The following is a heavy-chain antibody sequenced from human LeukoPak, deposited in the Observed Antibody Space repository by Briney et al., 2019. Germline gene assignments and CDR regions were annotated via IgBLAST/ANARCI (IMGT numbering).Heavy chain of an antibody. J-gene: IGHJ3*02. CDR1: GFTPADYG. V-gene: IGHV3-15*01. CDR2: IKSKTDGGTT. Sequence: GGSPRLSCAEPGFTPADYGMSWVRHAPGKGLEWVGRIKSKTDGGTTDYAAPVKDRFTTSRDNSKDTLYLQMNSLRAEETAVYYCASVTAGGSDCGSAFDIWGQGTMVTVSS. CDR3: ASVTAGGSDCGSAFDI. D-gene: IGHD1-26*01.